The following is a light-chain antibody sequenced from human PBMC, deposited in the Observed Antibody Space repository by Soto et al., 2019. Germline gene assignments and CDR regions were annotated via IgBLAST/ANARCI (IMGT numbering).Light chain of an antibody. J-gene: IGKJ1*01. CDR3: QQYGSSWT. Sequence: EIVLTQSPGTLSLSPGERATLSCRASQSVSSNYLAWYQQKPGQAPRLLIYGASSRATGIPDRFSGSGSGTDFTLTISSLEPEDFAVYYCQQYGSSWTFGQGTKVEIK. CDR2: GAS. CDR1: QSVSSNY. V-gene: IGKV3-20*01.